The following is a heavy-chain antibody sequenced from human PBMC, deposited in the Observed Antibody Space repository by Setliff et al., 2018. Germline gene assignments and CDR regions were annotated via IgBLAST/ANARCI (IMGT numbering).Heavy chain of an antibody. D-gene: IGHD1-1*01. CDR2: IYSGGTT. J-gene: IGHJ4*02. Sequence: TLSLPCKVSGDSMNSGVYYWAWIRQPPGKGLEWIGRIYSGGTTYYNSSLKSRVTISVDTSKSQFSLRLNSVTAADTAVYYCARTGTYRYFDYWGRGTLVTVSS. CDR3: ARTGTYRYFDY. CDR1: GDSMNSGVYY. V-gene: IGHV4-39*01.